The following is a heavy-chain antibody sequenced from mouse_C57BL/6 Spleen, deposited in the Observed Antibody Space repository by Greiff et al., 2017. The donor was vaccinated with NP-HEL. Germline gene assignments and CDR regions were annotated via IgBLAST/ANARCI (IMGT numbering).Heavy chain of an antibody. D-gene: IGHD1-1*01. J-gene: IGHJ2*01. CDR2: IHPNSGST. CDR3: ARSRITTVVATSDFDY. V-gene: IGHV1-64*01. CDR1: GYTFTSYW. Sequence: VQLQQPGAELVKPGASVKLSCKASGYTFTSYWMHWVKQRPGQGLEWIGMIHPNSGSTNYNEKFKSKATLTVDKSSSTAYMQLSSLTSEDSAVYYCARSRITTVVATSDFDYWGKGTTLTVSS.